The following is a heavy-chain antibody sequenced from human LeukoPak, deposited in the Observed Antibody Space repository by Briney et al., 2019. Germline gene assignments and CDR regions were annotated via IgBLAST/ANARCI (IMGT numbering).Heavy chain of an antibody. D-gene: IGHD2-2*02. CDR3: ASAIPADYFDF. V-gene: IGHV3-7*01. J-gene: IGHJ4*02. Sequence: GGSLRLSCAASGFTFSNYWMSWVRQAQGKGLEWVANIKQYGSEKYYADSVRGRFTISRDNAKNSLYLQMNSLRAEDTAVYYCASAIPADYFDFWGQGTLVTVSS. CDR2: IKQYGSEK. CDR1: GFTFSNYW.